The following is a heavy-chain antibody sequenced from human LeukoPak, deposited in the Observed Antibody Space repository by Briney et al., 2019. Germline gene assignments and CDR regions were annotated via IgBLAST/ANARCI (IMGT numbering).Heavy chain of an antibody. D-gene: IGHD2-21*02. V-gene: IGHV5-51*01. CDR3: ARVGTYCGGDCYSPPYYFDY. J-gene: IGHJ4*02. CDR1: GYSITSYW. CDR2: IYPGDSDT. Sequence: GESLKISCKGSGYSITSYWIGWVRQMPGKGLEWMGIIYPGDSDTRYSPSFQGQVPISADKSISTAYLQWSSLQASDTAMYYCARVGTYCGGDCYSPPYYFDYWGQGTLVTVSS.